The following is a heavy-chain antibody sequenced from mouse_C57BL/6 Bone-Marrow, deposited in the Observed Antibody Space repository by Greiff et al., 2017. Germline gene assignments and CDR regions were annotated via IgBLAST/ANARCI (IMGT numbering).Heavy chain of an antibody. V-gene: IGHV7-1*01. CDR1: GFTFSDFY. CDR2: SRNKANDYTT. J-gene: IGHJ1*03. CDR3: ARVYYYGSSHWYFDV. Sequence: EVHLVESGGGLVQSGRSLRLSCATSGFTFSDFYMEWVRQAPGKGLEWIAASRNKANDYTTEYSASVKGRFIVSRDTSQSILYLQMNALRAEDTAIYYCARVYYYGSSHWYFDVWGTGTTVTVSS. D-gene: IGHD1-1*01.